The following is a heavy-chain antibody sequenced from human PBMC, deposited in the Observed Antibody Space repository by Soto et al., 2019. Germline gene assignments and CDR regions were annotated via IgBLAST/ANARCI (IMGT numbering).Heavy chain of an antibody. CDR2: IYYDGYT. CDR3: ATLGYGLDV. CDR1: GDSASSGSHY. Sequence: SETLSLTRTVSGDSASSGSHYGSWIRQPPGRGLEYIGHIYYDGYTKYNPSLKSRVTISIDTSKNQFSLKLSSVTAADTAVYYCATLGYGLDVWGQGTMVTVS. J-gene: IGHJ6*02. V-gene: IGHV4-61*01.